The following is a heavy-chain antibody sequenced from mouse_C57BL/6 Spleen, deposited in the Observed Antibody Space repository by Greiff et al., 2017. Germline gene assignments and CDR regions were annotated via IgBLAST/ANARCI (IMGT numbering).Heavy chain of an antibody. Sequence: EVMLVESGGGLVKPGGSLKLSCAASGFTFSSYAMSWVRQTPEKRLEWVATISDGGSYTYYPDNVKGRFTISRDNAKNNLYLQMSHLKSEDTAMYYCARDRDGNLFAYWSQGTLVTVSA. CDR2: ISDGGSYT. V-gene: IGHV5-4*01. CDR3: ARDRDGNLFAY. J-gene: IGHJ3*01. D-gene: IGHD2-1*01. CDR1: GFTFSSYA.